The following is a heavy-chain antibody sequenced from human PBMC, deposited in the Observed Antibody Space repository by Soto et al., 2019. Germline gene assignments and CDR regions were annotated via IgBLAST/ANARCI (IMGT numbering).Heavy chain of an antibody. Sequence: QVQLVESGGGVVQPGRSLRLSCSTSGFTFSRNGMHWVRQAPGKRLEWVAVIWNDAKTTYYADSLKGRFTISRDNSKNMLYLQMNSLRAEDTAVYYCARDSTAGSFDIWGQGTMVTVSS. CDR2: IWNDAKTT. CDR1: GFTFSRNG. V-gene: IGHV3-33*01. D-gene: IGHD6-19*01. J-gene: IGHJ3*02. CDR3: ARDSTAGSFDI.